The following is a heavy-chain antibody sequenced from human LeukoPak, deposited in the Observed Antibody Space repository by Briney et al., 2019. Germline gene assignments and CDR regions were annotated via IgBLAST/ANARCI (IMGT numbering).Heavy chain of an antibody. J-gene: IGHJ4*02. D-gene: IGHD6-19*01. V-gene: IGHV1-69*01. CDR2: IIPIFGAT. CDR1: GGTFSSYA. Sequence: SVKVSCKASGGTFSSYAINWVRQAPGQGLEWMGGIIPIFGATTYAQRFQDRVTIIADESTSTAYMELGSLRSEHTAMYYCARDTVAVAGTFDYWGQGTLVTVSS. CDR3: ARDTVAVAGTFDY.